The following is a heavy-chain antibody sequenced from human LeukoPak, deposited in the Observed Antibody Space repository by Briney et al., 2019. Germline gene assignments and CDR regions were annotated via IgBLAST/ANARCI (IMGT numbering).Heavy chain of an antibody. J-gene: IGHJ4*02. CDR3: ARGLKLCSSTSCYWGYFDY. D-gene: IGHD2-2*01. CDR1: GGSFSGYY. V-gene: IGHV4-34*01. CDR2: INHSGST. Sequence: PSETLSLTCAVYGGSFSGYYWSWIRQPPGKGLEGIGEINHSGSTNYNPSLKSRVTISVDTSKNQFSLKLSSVTAADTAVYYCARGLKLCSSTSCYWGYFDYWGQGTLVTVSS.